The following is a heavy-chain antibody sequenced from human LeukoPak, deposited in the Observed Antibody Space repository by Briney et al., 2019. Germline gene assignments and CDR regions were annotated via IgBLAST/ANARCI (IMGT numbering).Heavy chain of an antibody. D-gene: IGHD1-26*01. CDR2: IIPILGTA. CDR3: ASVTPSSGSYYDY. Sequence: SVTVSCKASGGTFSSYAISWVRQAPGQGLEWMGGIIPILGTANYAQKFQGRVTITTDESTSTAYMELSSLRSEDTAVYYCASVTPSSGSYYDYWGQGTLVTVSS. J-gene: IGHJ4*02. CDR1: GGTFSSYA. V-gene: IGHV1-69*05.